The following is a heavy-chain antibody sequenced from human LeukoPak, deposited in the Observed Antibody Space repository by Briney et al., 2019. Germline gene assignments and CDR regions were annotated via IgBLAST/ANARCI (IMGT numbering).Heavy chain of an antibody. CDR2: IYYSGST. Sequence: PSETLSLTCTVSGGSISSSSYYWGWIRQPPGKGLEWIGSIYYSGSTYYNPSLKSRVTISVDTSKNQSSLKLSSVTAADTAVYYCASSGYSSRYYYYMDVWGKGTTVTVSS. J-gene: IGHJ6*03. CDR1: GGSISSSSYY. V-gene: IGHV4-39*01. CDR3: ASSGYSSRYYYYMDV. D-gene: IGHD6-13*01.